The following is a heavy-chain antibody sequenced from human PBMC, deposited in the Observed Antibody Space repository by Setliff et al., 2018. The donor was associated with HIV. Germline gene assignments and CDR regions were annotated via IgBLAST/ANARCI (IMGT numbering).Heavy chain of an antibody. J-gene: IGHJ4*02. D-gene: IGHD6-19*01. V-gene: IGHV1-2*02. CDR1: GYVFSDYQ. CDR3: ARDPELKQWLVRSPSFYFDY. Sequence: GASVKVSCKASGYVFSDYQIHWVRQAPGQGLEYMGYIIPNSGGTMFARKFQDRVTMTRDTSISTVYLELSRLTSDDTAVYFCARDPELKQWLVRSPSFYFDYWGQGTPVTVSS. CDR2: IIPNSGGT.